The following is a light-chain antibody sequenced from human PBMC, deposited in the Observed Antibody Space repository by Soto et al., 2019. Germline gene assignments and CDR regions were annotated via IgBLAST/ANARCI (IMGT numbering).Light chain of an antibody. V-gene: IGKV3-20*01. Sequence: EIVLTQSPATLSLSPGERATLSCRASQSVSSSYLAWYQQKPGQAPRLLIYGASSRAAGVPDRFSGSGSGTEFTLTISRVEPDDFSVYYCHWYETFGQGTKVDIK. J-gene: IGKJ1*01. CDR1: QSVSSSY. CDR3: HWYET. CDR2: GAS.